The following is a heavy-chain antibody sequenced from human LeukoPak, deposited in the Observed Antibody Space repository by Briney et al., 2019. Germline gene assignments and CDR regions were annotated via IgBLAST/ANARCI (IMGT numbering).Heavy chain of an antibody. CDR3: ARAPITSPFYFDY. CDR1: GFAFDEHG. CDR2: INWSGGST. J-gene: IGHJ4*02. Sequence: TGGSLRLSCTASGFAFDEHGMSWVRQVPGKGLEGVSGINWSGGSTGYADPLRGRFTISRDNAKNSLYLQMDSLRAEDTALYYCARAPITSPFYFDYWGQGTLVTVSS. V-gene: IGHV3-20*04. D-gene: IGHD2-2*01.